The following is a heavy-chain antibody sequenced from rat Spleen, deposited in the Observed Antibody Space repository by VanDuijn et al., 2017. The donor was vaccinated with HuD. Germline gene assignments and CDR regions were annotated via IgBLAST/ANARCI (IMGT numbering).Heavy chain of an antibody. J-gene: IGHJ2*01. CDR3: ARDRTGPFDH. CDR2: IWGDGST. Sequence: QVQLKESGPGLVQPSQTLSLTCTVSGFSLTSNSVHWVRQPPGKGLEWMGGIWGDGSTDYNSAIKSRLSISRDTSKSQVFLKMNSLQTEDTATYYCARDRTGPFDHWGQGVKVTVSS. D-gene: IGHD4-2*01. CDR1: GFSLTSNS. V-gene: IGHV2-1*01.